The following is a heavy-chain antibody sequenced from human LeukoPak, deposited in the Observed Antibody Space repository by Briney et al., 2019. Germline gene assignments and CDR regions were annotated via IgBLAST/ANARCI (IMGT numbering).Heavy chain of an antibody. V-gene: IGHV3-9*03. CDR1: GFTFDDYA. J-gene: IGHJ6*03. CDR2: ISWNSGSI. D-gene: IGHD3-10*01. Sequence: GGSLRLSCAASGFTFDDYAMHWVRQAPGKGLEWVSGISWNSGSIGYADSVKGRFTISRDNAKNSLYLQMNSLRAEDMASYYCAKDVGAYYYYYMDVWGKGTTVTVSS. CDR3: AKDVGAYYYYYMDV.